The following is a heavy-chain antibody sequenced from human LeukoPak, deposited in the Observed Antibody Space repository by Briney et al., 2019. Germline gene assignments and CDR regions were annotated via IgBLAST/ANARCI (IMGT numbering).Heavy chain of an antibody. CDR2: IYPGDSDT. CDR3: ARPPAGYCSGGSCYDFYFDY. CDR1: GYSFTNYW. D-gene: IGHD2-15*01. Sequence: GESLKISCKGSGYSFTNYWIGWVRQMPGKGLEWMGIIYPGDSDTKYSPSFQGQVTISADKSISTAYLQRSSLKASDTAMYYCARPPAGYCSGGSCYDFYFDYWGQGTLVTVSS. J-gene: IGHJ4*02. V-gene: IGHV5-51*01.